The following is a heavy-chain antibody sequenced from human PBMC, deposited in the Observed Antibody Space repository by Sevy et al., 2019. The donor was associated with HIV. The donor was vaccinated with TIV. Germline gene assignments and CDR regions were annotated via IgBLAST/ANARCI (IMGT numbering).Heavy chain of an antibody. CDR3: AKIFAH. CDR2: ISYVGKT. CDR1: GGSISSSGSF. Sequence: SETLSLTCNVSGGSISSSGSFWGWIRQSPGKGLEWIGDISYVGKTNYNPSLRGRVTISRDTSNNHFSLRLKYLSAADTGVYYCAKIFAHWGQGTLVTVSS. V-gene: IGHV4-39*02. J-gene: IGHJ5*02.